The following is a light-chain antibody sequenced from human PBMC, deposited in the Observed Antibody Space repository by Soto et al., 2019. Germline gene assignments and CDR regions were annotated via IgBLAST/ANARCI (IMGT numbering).Light chain of an antibody. CDR3: QQRSNWPWT. V-gene: IGKV3-11*01. CDR2: DAS. Sequence: EIVLTQSPATLSLSPGERATLSCRASQSVSSYLAWYQQNPGQAPRLLIYDASNRATGSPARFSGSGSGTDFALTISSLEPEDVSVYYCQQRSNWPWTFGQGTKVEIK. J-gene: IGKJ1*01. CDR1: QSVSSY.